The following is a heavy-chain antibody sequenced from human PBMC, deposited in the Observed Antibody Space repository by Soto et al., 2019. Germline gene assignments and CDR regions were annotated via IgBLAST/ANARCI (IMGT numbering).Heavy chain of an antibody. V-gene: IGHV1-69*13. CDR3: ARDRRGGNSWLYGMDV. J-gene: IGHJ6*02. CDR2: IIPIFGTA. Sequence: GASVKVSCKASGGTFSSYAISWVRQAPGQGLEWMGGIIPIFGTANYAQKFQGRVTITADESTSTAYMELSSLRSEDTAVYYCARDRRGGNSWLYGMDVWGQGTTVTVSS. CDR1: GGTFSSYA. D-gene: IGHD6-6*01.